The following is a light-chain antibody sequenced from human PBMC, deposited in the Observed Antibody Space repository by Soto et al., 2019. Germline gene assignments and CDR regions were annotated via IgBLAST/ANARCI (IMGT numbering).Light chain of an antibody. J-gene: IGKJ5*01. Sequence: DIQMTQSPSSLSASVGDRVTITCRASQGISNFLAWYQQKPGKVPKLLISAASTLQSGVPSRFSGSGSGTDITLNITSLQPEDVATYYCQKYSSVITFGQGTRLEIK. V-gene: IGKV1-27*01. CDR2: AAS. CDR3: QKYSSVIT. CDR1: QGISNF.